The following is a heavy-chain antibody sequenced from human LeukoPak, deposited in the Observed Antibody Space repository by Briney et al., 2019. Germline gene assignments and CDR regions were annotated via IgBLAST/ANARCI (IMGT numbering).Heavy chain of an antibody. D-gene: IGHD3-3*01. CDR3: ARARHYDFWSGSTLGYYFDN. CDR1: GGSISSGGYS. CDR2: IYHTGST. Sequence: TSETLSLTCAVSGGSISSGGYSWSWIRQPPGKGLEWIGYIYHTGSTYYNPSLKSRVTISVDRSKNQFSLKLSSVTAADTAVYYCARARHYDFWSGSTLGYYFDNRGQGTLVTVSS. V-gene: IGHV4-30-2*01. J-gene: IGHJ4*02.